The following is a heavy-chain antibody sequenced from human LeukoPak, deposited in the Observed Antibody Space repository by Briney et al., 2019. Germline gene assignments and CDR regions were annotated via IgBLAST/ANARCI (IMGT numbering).Heavy chain of an antibody. CDR3: ARGTADVDTAMVTSWYFDY. Sequence: TGGSLRLSCAASGFTFSSYSMNWVRQAPGKGLEWVSSISSSSSYIYYADSVKGRFTISRDNAKNSLYLQMNSLRAEDTAVYYCARGTADVDTAMVTSWYFDYWGQGTLVTVSS. CDR1: GFTFSSYS. J-gene: IGHJ4*02. D-gene: IGHD5-18*01. CDR2: ISSSSSYI. V-gene: IGHV3-21*01.